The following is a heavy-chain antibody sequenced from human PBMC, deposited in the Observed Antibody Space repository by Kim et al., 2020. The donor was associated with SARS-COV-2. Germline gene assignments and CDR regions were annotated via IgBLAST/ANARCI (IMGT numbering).Heavy chain of an antibody. Sequence: NYNPSLKSRVTISVDTSKNQFSLKLSSVTAADTAVYYCARSLRQLLWTDYWGQGTLVTVSS. D-gene: IGHD6-13*01. V-gene: IGHV4-59*01. J-gene: IGHJ4*02. CDR3: ARSLRQLLWTDY.